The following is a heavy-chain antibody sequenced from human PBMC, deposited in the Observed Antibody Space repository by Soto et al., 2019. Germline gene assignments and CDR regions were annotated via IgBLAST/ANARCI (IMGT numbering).Heavy chain of an antibody. CDR3: GRDHQGEQLLLYTRHYGMDV. CDR1: GFTFSAFA. Sequence: QMQMVESGGGVVQPGGSLRLSCAASGFTFSAFATHWVRQAPGKGLEWVATVSYEGSIKYYADSVKGRFTISRDNSKHSLYLQMNSLRVDDTAVYYCGRDHQGEQLLLYTRHYGMDVWGLGTTVAVS. V-gene: IGHV3-30-3*01. CDR2: VSYEGSIK. D-gene: IGHD1-1*01. J-gene: IGHJ6*02.